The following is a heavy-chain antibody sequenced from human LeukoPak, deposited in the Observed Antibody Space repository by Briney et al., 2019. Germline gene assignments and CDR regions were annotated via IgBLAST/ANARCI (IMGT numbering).Heavy chain of an antibody. D-gene: IGHD4-11*01. CDR1: GGTFSSYA. V-gene: IGHV1-69*13. J-gene: IGHJ6*02. CDR3: ARNRITVSPNWYYYYGMDV. Sequence: ASVKVSCKASGGTFSSYAISWVRQAPGQGLEWMGGIIPIFGTANYAQKFQGRVTTTADDSTITAYMELSSLRSEDTAVYYCARNRITVSPNWYYYYGMDVWGQETTVTVSS. CDR2: IIPIFGTA.